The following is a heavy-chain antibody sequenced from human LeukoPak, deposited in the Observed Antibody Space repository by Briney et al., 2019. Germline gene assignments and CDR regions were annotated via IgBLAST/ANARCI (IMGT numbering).Heavy chain of an antibody. V-gene: IGHV4-59*01. D-gene: IGHD3-16*01. Sequence: PSETLSLTCTVSGVSISTYYWSWIRQPPGKGLEWIGYIYYSGNTNYNPSLKSRVTISVDTSENQFSLKLSSVTAADTAVYYCARAHTSWSFDYWGQGTLVTVSS. CDR1: GVSISTYY. CDR2: IYYSGNT. CDR3: ARAHTSWSFDY. J-gene: IGHJ4*02.